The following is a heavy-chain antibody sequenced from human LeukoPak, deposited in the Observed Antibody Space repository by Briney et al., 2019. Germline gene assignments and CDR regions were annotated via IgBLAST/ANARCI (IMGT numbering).Heavy chain of an antibody. D-gene: IGHD5-18*01. CDR3: ARSRPYSYGSSYYFDY. CDR1: GGSFSGYY. Sequence: SETLSLTCAVYGGSFSGYYWSWIRQPPGKGLEWIGEINHSGSTNYNPSLKSRVTISVDTSKNQFSLKLSSVTAADTAVYYCARSRPYSYGSSYYFDYWGQGTLVAVSS. V-gene: IGHV4-34*01. J-gene: IGHJ4*02. CDR2: INHSGST.